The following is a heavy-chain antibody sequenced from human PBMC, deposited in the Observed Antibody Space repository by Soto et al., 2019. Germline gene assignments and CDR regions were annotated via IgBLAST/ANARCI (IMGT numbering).Heavy chain of an antibody. CDR1: GGSISGHY. J-gene: IGHJ5*02. D-gene: IGHD6-19*01. V-gene: IGHV4-59*08. Sequence: PSETLSLTCSISGGSISGHYWSWIRQSPGRGLEWIAFTSYRGISNSNASLRSRVSILLDTSKKQFSLSLTSLTAADTAVYYCAGQVAGYHHPWFEPWAQGTLVNVAS. CDR2: TSYRGIS. CDR3: AGQVAGYHHPWFEP.